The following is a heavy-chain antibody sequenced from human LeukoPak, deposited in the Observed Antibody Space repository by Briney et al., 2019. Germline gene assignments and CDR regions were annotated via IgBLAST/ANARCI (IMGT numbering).Heavy chain of an antibody. CDR1: GGYLSSYF. CDR2: LYTRGST. D-gene: IGHD3-3*01. J-gene: IGHJ4*02. Sequence: SETLSLTCTVSGGYLSSYFWSWIRQPAAKGLEWIGRLYTRGSTNYNPSLKSRVTISADKSTNQFSLKLSSVTAADTAVYYCARDRFGDLNYFDYWGQGTLVTVSS. CDR3: ARDRFGDLNYFDY. V-gene: IGHV4-4*07.